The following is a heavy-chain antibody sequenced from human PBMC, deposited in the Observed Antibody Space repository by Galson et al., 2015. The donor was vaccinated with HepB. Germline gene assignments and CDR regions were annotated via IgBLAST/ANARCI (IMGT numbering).Heavy chain of an antibody. V-gene: IGHV3-23*01. CDR3: AKGLDYDFWNFDP. D-gene: IGHD3-3*01. Sequence: SLRLSCAASGFTFSNAVMSWVRQAPGKGLEWVSAIGISGGNTYYADSVKGRFTISRDDSKSTLYLQMNSLRGADTAVYYCAKGLDYDFWNFDPWGQGSQVAVSS. CDR1: GFTFSNAV. CDR2: IGISGGNT. J-gene: IGHJ5*02.